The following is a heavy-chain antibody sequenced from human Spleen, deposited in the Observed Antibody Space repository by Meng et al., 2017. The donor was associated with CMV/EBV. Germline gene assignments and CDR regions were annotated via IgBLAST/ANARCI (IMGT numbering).Heavy chain of an antibody. CDR3: ARSPGYSSSWFDP. CDR1: GASMSGSNYY. CDR2: IFYSGSI. J-gene: IGHJ5*02. V-gene: IGHV4-39*07. Sequence: SGASMSGSNYYWGWIRQPPGKGLEWIGSIFYSGSIHYNPSLKSRVIISLDTSKNQFSLNLTSLNAADTAVYYCARSPGYSSSWFDPWGQGTLVTVSS. D-gene: IGHD6-13*01.